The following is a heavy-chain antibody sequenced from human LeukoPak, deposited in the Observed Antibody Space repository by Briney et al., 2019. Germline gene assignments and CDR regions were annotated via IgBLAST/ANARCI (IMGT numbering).Heavy chain of an antibody. CDR1: GGSINNYY. CDR2: FFSSGTT. CDR3: ARGTPYNDASRTYNAI. V-gene: IGHV4-4*07. Sequence: ASETLSLTCIVSGGSINNYYWSWIRQPAGKGLEWIGRFFSSGTTNYNPSLKSRVTMSVDTSKNHFSLTLRSVTAADTAVYYCARGTPYNDASRTYNAIWGQGTLVAVSS. J-gene: IGHJ4*02. D-gene: IGHD3-10*01.